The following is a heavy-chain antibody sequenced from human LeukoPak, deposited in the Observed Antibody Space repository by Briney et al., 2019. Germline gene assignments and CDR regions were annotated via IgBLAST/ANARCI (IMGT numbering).Heavy chain of an antibody. CDR2: IYYSGST. J-gene: IGHJ4*02. D-gene: IGHD1-26*01. V-gene: IGHV4-61*01. CDR3: ARMRPGVVGAMPFDY. CDR1: GYSISSSYY. Sequence: SETLSLTCTVSGYSISSSYYWSWIRQPPGKGLEWIGYIYYSGSTNYNPSLKSRVTISVDTSKNQFSLKLSSVTAADTAVYYCARMRPGVVGAMPFDYWGQGTLVTVSS.